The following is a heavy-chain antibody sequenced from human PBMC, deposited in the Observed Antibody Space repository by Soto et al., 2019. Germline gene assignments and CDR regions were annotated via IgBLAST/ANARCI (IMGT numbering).Heavy chain of an antibody. J-gene: IGHJ2*01. Sequence: QVQLVQSGAAVKKPGSSVTVSCKASGGTFSSYTISWVRQAPGQGLEWMGGIIPIFGTANYAQKFQGRVTITADESTSTAYMELSSLRSEDTAMYYCARGNHRWLQLWYFDLWGRGTLVTVSS. V-gene: IGHV1-69*12. D-gene: IGHD5-12*01. CDR1: GGTFSSYT. CDR3: ARGNHRWLQLWYFDL. CDR2: IIPIFGTA.